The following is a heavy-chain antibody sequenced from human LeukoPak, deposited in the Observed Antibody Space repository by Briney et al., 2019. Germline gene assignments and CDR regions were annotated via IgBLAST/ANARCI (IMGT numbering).Heavy chain of an antibody. D-gene: IGHD6-13*01. J-gene: IGHJ3*02. V-gene: IGHV4-30-4*01. CDR2: IYYSGST. CDR1: GGSISSGDYY. Sequence: PSETLSLTCTVSGGSISSGDYYWSWIRQPPGKGLEWIGYIYYSGSTYSNPSLKSPVTISVDTSKNQFSLKLSSVTAADTAVYYCARGYSSSWRYAFHIWGQGTMVTVSS. CDR3: ARGYSSSWRYAFHI.